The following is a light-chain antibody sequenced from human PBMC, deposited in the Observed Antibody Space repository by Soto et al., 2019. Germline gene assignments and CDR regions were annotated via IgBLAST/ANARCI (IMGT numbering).Light chain of an antibody. CDR2: GAS. V-gene: IGKV3-20*01. J-gene: IGKJ2*01. CDR1: QSLSSSY. Sequence: EIVLTQSPGTLSLSPGQRATLSCRASQSLSSSYLAWYQQKPGQAPSLLIYGASSRATGIPDRFSGSGSGTDFTLTISRLEPEDFAVYYCQQYGSSPRYTFGQGTRLEIK. CDR3: QQYGSSPRYT.